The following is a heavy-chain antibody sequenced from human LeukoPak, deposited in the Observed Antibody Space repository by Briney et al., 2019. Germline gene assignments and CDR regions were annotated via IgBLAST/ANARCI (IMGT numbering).Heavy chain of an antibody. D-gene: IGHD3-3*01. CDR1: GDSINSAAYY. Sequence: PSETLSLTCTVSGDSINSAAYYWSWIRQHPGKGLEWIGYIYYSGSTSYNPSLQSRVTISIDTSKNQFSLKLSSVTAADTAVYYCARDNDFWSSYYSFDFWGRGTLVTVSS. J-gene: IGHJ4*02. V-gene: IGHV4-31*03. CDR3: ARDNDFWSSYYSFDF. CDR2: IYYSGST.